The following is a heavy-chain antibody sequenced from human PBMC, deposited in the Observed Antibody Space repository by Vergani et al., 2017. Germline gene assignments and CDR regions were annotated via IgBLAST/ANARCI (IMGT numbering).Heavy chain of an antibody. CDR1: GFTLSDYY. D-gene: IGHD6-6*01. Sequence: QVQLVESGGGLVKPGGSLRLSCAASGFTLSDYYMSWIRQAPGKGLEWGSYISSSSSYTNYADSAKGRFTISRDNAKNSLYLQMNSLRAEDTAVYYCARDLRIAARPNPSSSWSDNDYWGQGTLVTVSS. CDR3: ARDLRIAARPNPSSSWSDNDY. CDR2: ISSSSSYT. V-gene: IGHV3-11*06. J-gene: IGHJ4*02.